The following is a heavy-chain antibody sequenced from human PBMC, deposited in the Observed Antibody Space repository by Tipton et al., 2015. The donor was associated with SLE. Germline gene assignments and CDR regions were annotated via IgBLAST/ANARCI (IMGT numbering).Heavy chain of an antibody. Sequence: QSGAEVKKPGASVKVSCKASGYTFTSYGISWVRQAPGQGLEWMGWISAYNGNTNTNYAQNFQGRVTMTTDTYTNTAYMELRSLRSDDTAVYYCARSGSGSYDYWGQGTLVTVSS. CDR2: ISAYNGNTNT. V-gene: IGHV1-18*01. J-gene: IGHJ4*02. D-gene: IGHD3-10*01. CDR3: ARSGSGSYDY. CDR1: GYTFTSYG.